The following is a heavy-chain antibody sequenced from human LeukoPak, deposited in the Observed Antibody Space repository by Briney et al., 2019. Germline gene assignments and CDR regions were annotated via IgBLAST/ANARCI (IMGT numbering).Heavy chain of an antibody. V-gene: IGHV3-23*01. Sequence: PGGSLRLSCAASGFTFSSYAMSWVRQAPGKGLEWVSAISGSGGSTYYADPVKGRFTISRDNSKNTLYLQMNSLRAEDTAVYYCGVATVFGFYYFDYWGRGTLVTVSS. CDR3: GVATVFGFYYFDY. CDR1: GFTFSSYA. CDR2: ISGSGGST. J-gene: IGHJ4*02. D-gene: IGHD5-12*01.